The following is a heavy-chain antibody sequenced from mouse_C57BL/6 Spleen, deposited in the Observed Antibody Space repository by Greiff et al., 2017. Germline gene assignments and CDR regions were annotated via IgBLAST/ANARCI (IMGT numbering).Heavy chain of an antibody. J-gene: IGHJ1*03. CDR1: GYTFTDYN. CDR2: INPNNGGT. D-gene: IGHD2-3*01. Sequence: VQLQQSGPELVKPGASVKIPCKASGYTFTDYNMDWVKQSHGKSLEWIGDINPNNGGTIYNQKFKGKATLTVDKSSSTAYMELRSLTSEDTAVYYCARGDDGYPGWYFDVWGTGTTVTVSS. V-gene: IGHV1-18*01. CDR3: ARGDDGYPGWYFDV.